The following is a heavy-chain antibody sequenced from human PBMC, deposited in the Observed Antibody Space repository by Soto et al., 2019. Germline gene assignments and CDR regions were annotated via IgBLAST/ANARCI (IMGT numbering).Heavy chain of an antibody. CDR3: FIGLIIGSDYSGGWDYFDS. D-gene: IGHD4-17*01. Sequence: SETLSLTCTVSGGSISSYYWSWIRQPPGKGLEWIGQINHSGSANYNPSLKSRVTISVHTSSSQFSLELSSVTAADTAVYYCFIGLIIGSDYSGGWDYFDSWGRGTQVTVSS. V-gene: IGHV4-34*01. J-gene: IGHJ4*02. CDR2: INHSGSA. CDR1: GGSISSYY.